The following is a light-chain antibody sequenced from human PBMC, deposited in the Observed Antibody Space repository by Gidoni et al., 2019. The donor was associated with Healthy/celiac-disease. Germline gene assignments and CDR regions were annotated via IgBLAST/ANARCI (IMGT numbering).Light chain of an antibody. CDR3: SSYTSSSTLGVV. CDR1: SSDVGGYNY. J-gene: IGLJ2*01. CDR2: DVS. V-gene: IGLV2-14*03. Sequence: QSALTQPASVSGSPGQSITISCTGTSSDVGGYNYVPWYQPHPGKAPKLMIYDVSNRPSGVSNRFSGSKSGNTASLTISGLQAEDEADYYCSSYTSSSTLGVVFGGGTKLTVL.